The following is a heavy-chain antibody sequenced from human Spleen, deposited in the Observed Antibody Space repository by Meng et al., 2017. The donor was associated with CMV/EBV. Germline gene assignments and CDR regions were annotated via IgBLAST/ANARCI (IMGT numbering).Heavy chain of an antibody. J-gene: IGHJ6*02. V-gene: IGHV3-11*01. CDR3: ARAGRVPAAIIYYYGMDV. Sequence: GESLKISCAPSGFTFSDYYMSWIRQAPGKGLEWVSYISPTGSAIYYADSVKGRFTISRDNAKNSLNLQMNSLRDEDTAVYYCARAGRVPAAIIYYYGMDVWGQGTTVTVSS. CDR1: GFTFSDYY. D-gene: IGHD2-2*01. CDR2: ISPTGSAI.